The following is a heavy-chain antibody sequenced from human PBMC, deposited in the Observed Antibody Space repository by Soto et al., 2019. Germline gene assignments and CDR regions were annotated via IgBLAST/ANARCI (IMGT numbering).Heavy chain of an antibody. D-gene: IGHD6-19*01. V-gene: IGHV1-18*01. CDR1: GYTFTSYG. CDR2: ISAYNGNT. Sequence: QVQLVQSGAEVKKPGASVKVSCKASGYTFTSYGISWVRQAPGQGLEWMGWISAYNGNTNYAQKLQGRVTMTTDTAASTAYMELRSLRSDDTAVYYCARDPRRQWLVPGWFDPWGQGTLVTVSS. CDR3: ARDPRRQWLVPGWFDP. J-gene: IGHJ5*02.